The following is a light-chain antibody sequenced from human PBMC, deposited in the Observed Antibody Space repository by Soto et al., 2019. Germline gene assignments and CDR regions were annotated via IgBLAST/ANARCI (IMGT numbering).Light chain of an antibody. V-gene: IGKV1-9*01. CDR1: QGISSY. J-gene: IGKJ5*01. CDR3: QQLNTYPIT. CDR2: GAS. Sequence: IQLTQSPSSLSASVGDRVTNTCRASQGISSYLAWYQQKPGKAPKLLIYGASTLEGGVPFRFSGSGSGTDFTLIISSVQPEDFATYYCQQLNTYPITFGQGTRLEIK.